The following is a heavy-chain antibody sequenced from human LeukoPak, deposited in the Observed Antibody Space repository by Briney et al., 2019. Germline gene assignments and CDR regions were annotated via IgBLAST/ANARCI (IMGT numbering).Heavy chain of an antibody. V-gene: IGHV4-59*01. CDR3: ARVNWGRDPGDPDYYYYYMDV. Sequence: SETLSLTCTVSGGSISSYYWSWIRQPPGKGLEWIGYIYYSGSTNYNPSLKSRVTISVDTSKNQFSLKLSSVTAADTAVYYCARVNWGRDPGDPDYYYYYMDVWGKGTTVTVSS. CDR2: IYYSGST. CDR1: GGSISSYY. J-gene: IGHJ6*03. D-gene: IGHD7-27*01.